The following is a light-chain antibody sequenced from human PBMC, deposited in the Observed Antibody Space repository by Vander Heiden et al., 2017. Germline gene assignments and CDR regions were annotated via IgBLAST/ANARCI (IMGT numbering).Light chain of an antibody. J-gene: IGLJ2*01. CDR2: DVS. CDR1: SSDVGGYNY. V-gene: IGLV2-14*03. CDR3: SSYTSSSTVV. Sequence: QSALTQPASVSRSPGQSITISCTGTSSDVGGYNYVSWYQQHPGKAPKLMIYDVSNRPSGVSNRFSGSKSGNTASLTISGLQDEDEADYYCSSYTSSSTVVFGGGTKLTVL.